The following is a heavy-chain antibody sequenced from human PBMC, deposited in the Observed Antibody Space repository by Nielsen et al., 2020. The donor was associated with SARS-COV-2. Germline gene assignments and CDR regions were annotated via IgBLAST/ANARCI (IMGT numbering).Heavy chain of an antibody. CDR3: ARDYGDYTDY. CDR1: GFTFSNYA. J-gene: IGHJ4*02. Sequence: GESLKISCAASGFTFSNYAMNWVRQAPGKGLEWVSYISSSSSTIYYADSVKGRITISRDNAKNLLYLQMNSLRAEDTAVYYCARDYGDYTDYWGQGTLVTVSS. V-gene: IGHV3-48*01. CDR2: ISSSSSTI. D-gene: IGHD4-17*01.